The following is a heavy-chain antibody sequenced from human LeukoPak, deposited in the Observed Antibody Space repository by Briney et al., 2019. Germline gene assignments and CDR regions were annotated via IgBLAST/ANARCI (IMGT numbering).Heavy chain of an antibody. CDR1: GFTFSSCW. CDR3: AKTLARNYYYFDY. Sequence: PGGSLRLSCAASGFTFSSCWMSWVRQAPGKGLEWVANIKQDGSEKYYVDSVKGRFTISRDNAKNSLYLQMNSLRAEDTAVYYCAKTLARNYYYFDYWGQGTLVTVSS. D-gene: IGHD1-7*01. J-gene: IGHJ4*02. CDR2: IKQDGSEK. V-gene: IGHV3-7*01.